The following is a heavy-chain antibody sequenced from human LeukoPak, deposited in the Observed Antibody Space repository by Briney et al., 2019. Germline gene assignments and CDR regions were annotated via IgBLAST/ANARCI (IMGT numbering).Heavy chain of an antibody. CDR3: ASLGRMAAIGTEH. Sequence: SETLSLTCTVSGGSISSYYWSWIRQPAGKGLEWIGRVHTSGSTNYNPSLKSRVTMSVDTAKNQFSLKLSSVTAADTAVYYCASLGRMAAIGTEHWGQGTLVTVSS. CDR2: VHTSGST. D-gene: IGHD6-13*01. J-gene: IGHJ4*02. CDR1: GGSISSYY. V-gene: IGHV4-4*07.